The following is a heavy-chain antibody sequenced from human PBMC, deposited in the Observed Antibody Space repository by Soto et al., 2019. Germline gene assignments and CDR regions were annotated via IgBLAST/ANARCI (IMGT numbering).Heavy chain of an antibody. J-gene: IGHJ6*03. CDR3: AGRGYCSGGTCYSVVRAFYYYYMDV. CDR2: ISDSVGNT. CDR1: GFSFSSYA. Sequence: GGSLRLSCEASGFSFSSYAMSWVRQAPGEGLEWVSVISDSVGNTYYTDSVKGRFTISGDKSKNTLYLQMNSLRAEDRAVYYCAGRGYCSGGTCYSVVRAFYYYYMDVWGKGTTVTVSS. V-gene: IGHV3-23*01. D-gene: IGHD2-15*01.